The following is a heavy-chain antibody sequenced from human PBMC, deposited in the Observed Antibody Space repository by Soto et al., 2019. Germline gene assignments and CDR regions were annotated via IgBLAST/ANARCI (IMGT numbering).Heavy chain of an antibody. Sequence: GGSLRLSCTASGFTFGDYAMSWFRQAPGKGLEWVGFIRSKAYGGTTEYAASVKGRFTISRDDSKSIAYLQMNSLKTEDTAVYYCTTRESGIQLWRQDYWGQGTLVTVSS. V-gene: IGHV3-49*03. J-gene: IGHJ4*02. CDR1: GFTFGDYA. CDR3: TTRESGIQLWRQDY. D-gene: IGHD5-18*01. CDR2: IRSKAYGGTT.